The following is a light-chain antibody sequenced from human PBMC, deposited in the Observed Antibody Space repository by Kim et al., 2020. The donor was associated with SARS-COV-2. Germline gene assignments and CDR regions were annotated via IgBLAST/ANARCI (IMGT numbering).Light chain of an antibody. CDR3: QAWDSSTEV. CDR2: QDS. V-gene: IGLV3-1*01. CDR1: KLGDKY. Sequence: EAPGQTASRTCSGDKLGDKYACWYQQKPGQSPVLVIYQDSKRPSGIPERFSGSNSGNTATLTISGTQAMDEADYYCQAWDSSTEVFGGGTQLTVL. J-gene: IGLJ3*02.